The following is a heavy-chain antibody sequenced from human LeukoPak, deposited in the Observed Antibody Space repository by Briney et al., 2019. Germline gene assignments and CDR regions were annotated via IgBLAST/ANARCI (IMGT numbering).Heavy chain of an antibody. D-gene: IGHD4-11*01. V-gene: IGHV3-15*01. CDR3: ATEQPNFMTTTQSFGY. Sequence: GGSLRLSCAASGFAFSDAWMTWVRQAPGKGLEWVGRIKSNTHGGTAGYAAPVKGRFTISRDDSRNTLYLQMNSLTTEDTAFYYCATEQPNFMTTTQSFGYWGQGTLVTVSS. CDR2: IKSNTHGGTA. CDR1: GFAFSDAW. J-gene: IGHJ4*02.